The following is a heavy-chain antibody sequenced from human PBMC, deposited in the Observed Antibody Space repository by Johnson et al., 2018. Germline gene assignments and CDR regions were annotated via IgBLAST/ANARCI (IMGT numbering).Heavy chain of an antibody. CDR1: GFTFNTYA. CDR3: SRDSGSDGYDSEDAFDS. V-gene: IGHV3-30-3*01. D-gene: IGHD1-26*01. Sequence: QVQLVESGGGLVKPGGSLRLSCAASGFTFNTYAMHWVRQAPGKGLEWVAVISYDGSNKYYADSVKGRFTISRDNSKNTLYLQMNSLRAEDTAVYYCSRDSGSDGYDSEDAFDSWGQGTMVTVAS. J-gene: IGHJ3*02. CDR2: ISYDGSNK.